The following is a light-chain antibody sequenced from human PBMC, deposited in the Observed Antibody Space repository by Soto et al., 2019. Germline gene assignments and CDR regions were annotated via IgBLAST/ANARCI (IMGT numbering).Light chain of an antibody. Sequence: IVMTQSPATLSVSPGERATLSCRASQSVGTNLVWYQHKPGQDPRPLIYGASIRATGIPARFSGSGSGTEFTLTISSLQSEDSAVYFCQQYYYWPPYTFGQGTKVDI. J-gene: IGKJ2*01. CDR2: GAS. V-gene: IGKV3-15*01. CDR1: QSVGTN. CDR3: QQYYYWPPYT.